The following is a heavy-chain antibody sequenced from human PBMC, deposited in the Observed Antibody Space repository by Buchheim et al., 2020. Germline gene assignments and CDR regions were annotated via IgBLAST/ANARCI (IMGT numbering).Heavy chain of an antibody. D-gene: IGHD6-13*01. CDR2: INSDGTRT. V-gene: IGHV3-74*01. Sequence: EVQLVESGGGLVQPGGSLRLSCAASGFTFSSYWMHWVRQAPGKGLVWVSRINSDGTRTSYADSVKGRITISRDNARNTLYLQMNSLRHEDTAVYYCAREIAAADFDYWGQGTL. CDR3: AREIAAADFDY. CDR1: GFTFSSYW. J-gene: IGHJ4*02.